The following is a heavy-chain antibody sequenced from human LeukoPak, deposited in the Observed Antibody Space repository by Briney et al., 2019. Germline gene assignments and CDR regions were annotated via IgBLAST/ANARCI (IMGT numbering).Heavy chain of an antibody. V-gene: IGHV4-59*01. CDR1: GGSISSYY. CDR2: IYYSGST. Sequence: SETLSLTCTVSGGSISSYYWSWIRQPPGKGLEWIGYIYYSGSTNYNPSLKSRVTISVDTSKNQFSLKLSSVTAADTAVYYCARGRVYYDSSGYYFDAFDIWGQGTMVTVSS. CDR3: ARGRVYYDSSGYYFDAFDI. D-gene: IGHD3-22*01. J-gene: IGHJ3*02.